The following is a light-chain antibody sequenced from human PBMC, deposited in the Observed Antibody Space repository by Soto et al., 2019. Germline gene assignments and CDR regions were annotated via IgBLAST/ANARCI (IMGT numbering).Light chain of an antibody. J-gene: IGKJ4*01. V-gene: IGKV3-20*01. CDR1: QSVSNDF. CDR2: GAS. Sequence: EIVLTQSPGILSLSPGQRVTLSCRASQSVSNDFLAWYQQKPGQAPRLLIYGASTRATDVPARFSGSGSGTDFTLTISRLEPEDFAVYYCQQYGSSPLTFGGGTKVDIK. CDR3: QQYGSSPLT.